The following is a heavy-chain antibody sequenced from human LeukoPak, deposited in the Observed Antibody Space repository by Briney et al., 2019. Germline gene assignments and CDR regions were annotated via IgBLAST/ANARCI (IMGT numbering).Heavy chain of an antibody. CDR1: GFTISSYS. Sequence: GRSLRLSCAASGFTISSYSMNWVRQAPGKGLEWVSSISSSSNYIHYADSVKGRFTISRDNAKNSLYLQMNSLRAEDTAVYYCARIFALYGSGVMDVWGQGTTVTVSS. CDR2: ISSSSNYI. V-gene: IGHV3-21*01. J-gene: IGHJ6*02. CDR3: ARIFALYGSGVMDV. D-gene: IGHD3-10*01.